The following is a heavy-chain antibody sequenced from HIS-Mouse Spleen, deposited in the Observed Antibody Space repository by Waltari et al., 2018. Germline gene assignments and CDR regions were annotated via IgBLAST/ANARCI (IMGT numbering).Heavy chain of an antibody. CDR2: IYYSGST. V-gene: IGHV4-39*07. CDR3: AREIPYSSSWYDWYFDL. Sequence: QLQLQESGPGLVKPSETLSLTCTVSGRSISSSSYYWGLIRQPPGKGLEWIGSIYYSGSTYYNPSLKSRVTISVDTSKNQFSLKLSSVTAADTAVYYCAREIPYSSSWYDWYFDLWGRGTLVTVSS. J-gene: IGHJ2*01. D-gene: IGHD6-13*01. CDR1: GRSISSSSYY.